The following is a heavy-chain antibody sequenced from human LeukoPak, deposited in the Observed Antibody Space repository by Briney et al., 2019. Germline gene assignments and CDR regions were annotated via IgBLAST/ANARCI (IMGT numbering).Heavy chain of an antibody. CDR2: IYYSGST. CDR3: ARHVSSGFDY. Sequence: SETLSLTRTVSGGSINSYYWSWIRQPPGKGLEWIGYIYYSGSTNYNPSLKSRVTISVDTSKNQFSLKLSSVTAADTAVYYCARHVSSGFDYWGQGTLGTVSS. J-gene: IGHJ4*02. D-gene: IGHD6-19*01. CDR1: GGSINSYY. V-gene: IGHV4-59*08.